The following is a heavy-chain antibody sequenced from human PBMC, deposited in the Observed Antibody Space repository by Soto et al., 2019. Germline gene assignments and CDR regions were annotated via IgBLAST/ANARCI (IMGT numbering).Heavy chain of an antibody. D-gene: IGHD2-15*01. Sequence: LRLSCAGSGFTCGDSYMSWIRQAPGKGLEWLSYISPGSRYPAYADSVKGRFTISRDNAKRSLYLQMMSLTAEDTAIYYCVRGGGGGLFDPWGQGTMVTVSS. CDR1: GFTCGDSY. CDR2: ISPGSRYP. J-gene: IGHJ5*02. CDR3: VRGGGGGLFDP. V-gene: IGHV3-11*06.